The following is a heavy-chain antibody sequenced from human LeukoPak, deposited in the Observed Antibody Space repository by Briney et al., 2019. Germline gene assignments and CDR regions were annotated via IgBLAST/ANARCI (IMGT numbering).Heavy chain of an antibody. V-gene: IGHV1-69*05. CDR3: ARETGGPETYYYYYMDF. Sequence: SVKVSCKASGGTFSSYAISWVRQAPGQGLEWMGRIIPIFGTANYAQKFQGRVTITTDESTSTAYMELSSLRSEDTAVYYCARETGGPETYYYYYMDFWGKGTTVTVSS. CDR2: IIPIFGTA. D-gene: IGHD4-23*01. J-gene: IGHJ6*03. CDR1: GGTFSSYA.